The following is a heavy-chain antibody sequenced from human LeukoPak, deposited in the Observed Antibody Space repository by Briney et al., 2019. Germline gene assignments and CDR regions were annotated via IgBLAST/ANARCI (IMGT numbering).Heavy chain of an antibody. CDR3: ARAGGSGSYPLDY. Sequence: SETLSLTCTVSGGSISSYYWSWIRQPPGKGLEGIGYIYTSGSTNYNPSLKSRVTISVDTSKNQFSLKLSSVTAADTAVYYCARAGGSGSYPLDYWGQGTLVTVSS. D-gene: IGHD3-10*01. J-gene: IGHJ4*02. V-gene: IGHV4-4*09. CDR1: GGSISSYY. CDR2: IYTSGST.